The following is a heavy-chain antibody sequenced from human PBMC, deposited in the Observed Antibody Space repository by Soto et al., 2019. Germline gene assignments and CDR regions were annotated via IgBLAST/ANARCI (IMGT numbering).Heavy chain of an antibody. D-gene: IGHD2-2*01. CDR3: LRDPYLPAAGRLSSLHS. V-gene: IGHV3-33*01. Sequence: QVQLVESGGGVVQPGRSLRLSCAASGFSFSHYAMHWVRQAPGKGLEWVAVIWYDGVNKYYADSVKGRFTISRDNSNNTLYVQMNSLKAEDTAVYYSLRDPYLPAAGRLSSLHSWGRGTRVTVSA. J-gene: IGHJ4*02. CDR1: GFSFSHYA. CDR2: IWYDGVNK.